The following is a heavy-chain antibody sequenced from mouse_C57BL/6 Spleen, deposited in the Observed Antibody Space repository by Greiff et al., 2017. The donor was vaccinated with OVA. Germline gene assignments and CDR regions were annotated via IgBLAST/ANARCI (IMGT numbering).Heavy chain of an antibody. CDR3: AYYYGSSYGYFDV. Sequence: QVHVKQPGAELVMPGASVKLSCKASGYTFTSYWMHWVKQRPGQGLEWIGEIDPSDSYTNYNQKFKGKSTLTVDKSSSTAYMQLSSLTSEDSAVYYCAYYYGSSYGYFDVWGTGTTVTVSS. CDR2: IDPSDSYT. D-gene: IGHD1-1*01. J-gene: IGHJ1*03. CDR1: GYTFTSYW. V-gene: IGHV1-69*01.